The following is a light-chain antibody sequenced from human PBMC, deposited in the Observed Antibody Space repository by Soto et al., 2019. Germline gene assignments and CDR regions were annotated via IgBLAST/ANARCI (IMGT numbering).Light chain of an antibody. V-gene: IGKV3-11*01. CDR3: QQRSNWPMP. CDR2: DAS. J-gene: IGKJ1*01. Sequence: SPSTVSLNPGERATLSCRASQSVSSYLAWYQQKPGQAPRLLIYDASNRATGIPARFSGSGSGTDFTLTISSLEPEDFAVYYCQQRSNWPMPFGQGSNV. CDR1: QSVSSY.